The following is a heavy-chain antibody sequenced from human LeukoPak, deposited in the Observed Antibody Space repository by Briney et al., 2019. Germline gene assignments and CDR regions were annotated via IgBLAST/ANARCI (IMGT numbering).Heavy chain of an antibody. J-gene: IGHJ4*02. CDR1: GVSIFSYY. D-gene: IGHD3-9*01. CDR2: IHYSGTT. Sequence: SETLSLTCTVSGVSIFSYYWTWIRQPPGQGLEWIGYIHYSGTTNYNPSLRSRVSISIDTSKSQFSLKLTSATAADTAIYYCATGRSIRYFDYWGQGTLLSVSS. V-gene: IGHV4-59*08. CDR3: ATGRSIRYFDY.